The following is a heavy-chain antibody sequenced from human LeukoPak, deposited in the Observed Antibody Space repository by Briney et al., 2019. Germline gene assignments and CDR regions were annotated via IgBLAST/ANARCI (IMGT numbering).Heavy chain of an antibody. Sequence: SVTVSCKASGGTFSSYAISWVRQAPGQGLEWMGRIIPIFGTANYAQKFQGRVTITTDESTSTAYMELSSLRSEDTAVYYCARDYYDSSGYYNAHDYWGQGTLVTVSS. CDR2: IIPIFGTA. CDR3: ARDYYDSSGYYNAHDY. V-gene: IGHV1-69*05. D-gene: IGHD3-22*01. J-gene: IGHJ4*02. CDR1: GGTFSSYA.